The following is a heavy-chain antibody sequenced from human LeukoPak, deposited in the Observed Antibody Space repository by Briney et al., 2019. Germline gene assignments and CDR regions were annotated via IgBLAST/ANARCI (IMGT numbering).Heavy chain of an antibody. V-gene: IGHV4-30-4*01. D-gene: IGHD2-15*01. Sequence: SQTLSLTCTVSGGSISSGDYYWSWIRQPPGKGLEWIAYISHSGGTYYNPSLKSRATISLDTARNQFSLKLSSVTAADTAVYYCARDSQGGPNDPWGQGTLVTVSS. CDR3: ARDSQGGPNDP. CDR1: GGSISSGDYY. CDR2: ISHSGGT. J-gene: IGHJ5*02.